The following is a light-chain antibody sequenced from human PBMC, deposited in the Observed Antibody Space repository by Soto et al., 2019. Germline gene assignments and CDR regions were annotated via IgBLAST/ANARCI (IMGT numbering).Light chain of an antibody. CDR2: STS. CDR3: LLNTGDAWV. V-gene: IGLV7-43*01. Sequence: QAVVTQEPSLTVSPGGTVTLTCASSTGAVTRDSYSNWFQQKPGQTPRALIYSTSQKHSWTPARFSGSLFGGKAALTLSAVQPADAADYYCLLNTGDAWVFGGGTKLTVL. J-gene: IGLJ3*02. CDR1: TGAVTRDSY.